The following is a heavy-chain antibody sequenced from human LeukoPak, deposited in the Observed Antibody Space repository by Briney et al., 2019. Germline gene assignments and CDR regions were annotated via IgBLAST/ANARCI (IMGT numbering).Heavy chain of an antibody. CDR2: IYSGGST. D-gene: IGHD3-22*01. Sequence: PGGSLRLSCAASGFIVSSNYMSWVRQAPGKGLEWVSVIYSGGSTYYADSVKGRFTISRDNSKNTLYLQMNCLTAEDTAVYYCARDPPWYYDSSGFFWFDPWGQGTLVTVSS. J-gene: IGHJ5*02. CDR3: ARDPPWYYDSSGFFWFDP. CDR1: GFIVSSNY. V-gene: IGHV3-53*01.